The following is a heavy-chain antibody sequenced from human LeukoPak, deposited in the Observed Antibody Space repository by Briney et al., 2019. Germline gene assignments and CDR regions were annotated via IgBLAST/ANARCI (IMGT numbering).Heavy chain of an antibody. D-gene: IGHD6-13*01. V-gene: IGHV3-30*18. J-gene: IGHJ3*02. CDR1: GFTFSSYG. Sequence: PGGSLRLSCAASGFTFSSYGMHWVRQAPGKGLEWVAVISYDGSNKYYADSVKGRFTISRDNSKNTLYLQMNSLRAEDTAVYYCAKDQSRWQQRAFDIWGQGTMVTVSS. CDR2: ISYDGSNK. CDR3: AKDQSRWQQRAFDI.